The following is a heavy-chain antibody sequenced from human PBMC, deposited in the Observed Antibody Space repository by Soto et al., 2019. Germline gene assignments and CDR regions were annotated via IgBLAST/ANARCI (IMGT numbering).Heavy chain of an antibody. J-gene: IGHJ6*03. CDR1: GFTFSNAW. CDR2: IKSKTDGGTT. Sequence: ESGGGLVKPGGSLRLSCAASGFTFSNAWMSWVRQAPGKGLEWVGRIKSKTDGGTTDYAAPVKGRFTISRDDSKNTLYLQMHSLKTEDTAVDYCNGGGYSYGTEYYYYYDYMDVWGKGTTVTVSS. D-gene: IGHD5-18*01. V-gene: IGHV3-15*01. CDR3: NGGGYSYGTEYYYYYDYMDV.